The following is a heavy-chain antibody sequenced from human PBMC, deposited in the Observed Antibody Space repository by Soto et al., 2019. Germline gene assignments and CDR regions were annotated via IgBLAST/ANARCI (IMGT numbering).Heavy chain of an antibody. CDR3: ARGKDIVVVPAADV. D-gene: IGHD2-2*01. J-gene: IGHJ6*04. Sequence: GRSLRLSCAASGFTFSSYSMNWVRQAPGKGLEWVSSISSSSSYIYYADSVKGRFTISRDNAKNSLYLQMNSLRAEDTAVYYCARGKDIVVVPAADVRGKGTTVTVSS. V-gene: IGHV3-21*01. CDR2: ISSSSSYI. CDR1: GFTFSSYS.